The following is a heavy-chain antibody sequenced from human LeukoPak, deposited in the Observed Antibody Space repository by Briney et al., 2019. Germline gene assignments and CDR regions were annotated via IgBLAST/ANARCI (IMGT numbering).Heavy chain of an antibody. CDR3: AKDWDHSSGSYFQH. CDR1: GFTFGSYG. V-gene: IGHV3-30*02. D-gene: IGHD1-26*01. J-gene: IGHJ1*01. CDR2: IRYDGSNK. Sequence: GGSLRLSCAASGFTFGSYGMHWVRQAPGKGLEWVAFIRYDGSNKYYADSVKGRFTISRDNSKNTLYLQMNSLRAEDTAVYYCAKDWDHSSGSYFQHWGQGTLVTVSS.